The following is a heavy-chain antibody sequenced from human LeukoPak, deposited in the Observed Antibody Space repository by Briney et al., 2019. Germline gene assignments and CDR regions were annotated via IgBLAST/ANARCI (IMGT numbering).Heavy chain of an antibody. CDR3: TRRATYFGWRPSESPSCFDF. J-gene: IGHJ5*01. D-gene: IGHD3-9*01. CDR2: IYHSGST. CDR1: GYSISSGYY. Sequence: SETLSLTCTVSGYSISSGYYWGWIRQPPGKGLEWIGMIYHSGSTYYNPSPKSRVTILVDTSKNQISLKVSSVTAADTAVYYCTRRATYFGWRPSESPSCFDFWGQGTLVTVSS. V-gene: IGHV4-38-2*02.